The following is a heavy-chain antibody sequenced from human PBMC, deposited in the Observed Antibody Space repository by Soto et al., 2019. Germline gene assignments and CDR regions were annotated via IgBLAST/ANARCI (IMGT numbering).Heavy chain of an antibody. CDR2: IKSKTDGGTT. Sequence: EVQLVESGGGLVKPGGSLRLSCAASGFTFSDASMSWVRQAPGKGLEWVGRIKSKTDGGTTDYAAPVKGRFTISRDDSKNTLYLQMNSLKTEDTAVYHCTTYFEGGYYDRNYMDVWGKGTTVTVS. V-gene: IGHV3-15*01. CDR1: GFTFSDAS. J-gene: IGHJ6*03. D-gene: IGHD1-26*01. CDR3: TTYFEGGYYDRNYMDV.